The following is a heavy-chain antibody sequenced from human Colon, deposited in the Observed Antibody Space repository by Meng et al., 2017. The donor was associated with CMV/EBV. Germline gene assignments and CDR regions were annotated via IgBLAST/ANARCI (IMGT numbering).Heavy chain of an antibody. CDR2: LNPNSGDT. CDR3: ATISGGDFDF. CDR1: GYTFTGYF. Sequence: QGQLVQSGGEVKKPGASVKVSCKTSGYTFTGYFMFWVRQAPGQGLEWMGSLNPNSGDTNSAQKFHGRLTMTRDTSIHTAYMELGSLRSDDTAVYYCATISGGDFDFWGQGTLVTASS. D-gene: IGHD3-10*01. V-gene: IGHV1-2*02. J-gene: IGHJ4*02.